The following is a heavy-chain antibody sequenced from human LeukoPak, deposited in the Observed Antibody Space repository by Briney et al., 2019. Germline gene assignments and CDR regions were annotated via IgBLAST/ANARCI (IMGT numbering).Heavy chain of an antibody. Sequence: GGSLRLSCAASGFTFSSYAMSWARQAPGKGLEWVSAISGSGGSTYYADSVRGRFTISRDNSKNTLYLQMNSLRAEDTAVYYCAKGSVAWANWNYYFDYWGQGTLVTVSS. CDR3: AKGSVAWANWNYYFDY. J-gene: IGHJ4*02. D-gene: IGHD1-7*01. V-gene: IGHV3-23*01. CDR1: GFTFSSYA. CDR2: ISGSGGST.